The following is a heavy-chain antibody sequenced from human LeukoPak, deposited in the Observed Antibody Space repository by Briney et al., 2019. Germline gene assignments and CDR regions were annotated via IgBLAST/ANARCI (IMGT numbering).Heavy chain of an antibody. CDR3: ARDPTPPRGYSYGIGGD. J-gene: IGHJ4*02. CDR1: GGSISSGDFY. CDR2: IYYSGST. Sequence: PSETLSLTCTVSGGSISSGDFYWSWIRQPPGKGLEWIGYIYYSGSTYYNPSLKSRVTISLDTSKNQFSLNLSSVTAADTAVYYCARDPTPPRGYSYGIGGDWGQGTLVTVSS. D-gene: IGHD5-18*01. V-gene: IGHV4-30-4*01.